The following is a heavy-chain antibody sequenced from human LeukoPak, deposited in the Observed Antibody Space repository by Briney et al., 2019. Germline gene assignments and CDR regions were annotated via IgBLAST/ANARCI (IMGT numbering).Heavy chain of an antibody. D-gene: IGHD3-3*01. J-gene: IGHJ6*02. V-gene: IGHV3-23*03. CDR1: GFTFSSYA. CDR2: IYSGGST. Sequence: GGSLRLSCAASGFTFSSYAMSWVRQAPGKGLEWVSVIYSGGSTYYADSVKGRFTISRDNSKNTLYLQMNSLRAEDTAVYYCARGGYYDFWSGRDYGMDVWGQGSTVTVSS. CDR3: ARGGYYDFWSGRDYGMDV.